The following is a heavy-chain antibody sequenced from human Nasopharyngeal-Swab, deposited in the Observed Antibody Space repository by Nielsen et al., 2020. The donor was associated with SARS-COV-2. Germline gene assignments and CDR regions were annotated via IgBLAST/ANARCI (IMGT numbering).Heavy chain of an antibody. CDR1: GFTFSSYA. V-gene: IGHV3-30*14. D-gene: IGHD5-24*01. CDR2: ISYDGSNK. CDR3: ARDGVEMATILDY. Sequence: GESLKISCAASGFTFSSYAMHWVRQAPGKGLEWVAVISYDGSNKYYADSVKGRFTISRENAKNSLYLQMNSLRAGDTAVYYCARDGVEMATILDYWGQGTLVTVSS. J-gene: IGHJ4*02.